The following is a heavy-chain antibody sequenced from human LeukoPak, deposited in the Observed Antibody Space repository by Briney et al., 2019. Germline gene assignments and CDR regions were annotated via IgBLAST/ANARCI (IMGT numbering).Heavy chain of an antibody. Sequence: GGSLRLSCAASGFTFSSYGMHWVRQAPGKGLEWVAFIRYDGSNKYYADSVKGRFTISRDNSKNTLYLQMNSLRAEDTAVYYCAKDGGYCSSTSRYPNSEYFDYWGQGTLVTVSS. V-gene: IGHV3-30*02. CDR2: IRYDGSNK. D-gene: IGHD2-2*03. CDR3: AKDGGYCSSTSRYPNSEYFDY. CDR1: GFTFSSYG. J-gene: IGHJ4*02.